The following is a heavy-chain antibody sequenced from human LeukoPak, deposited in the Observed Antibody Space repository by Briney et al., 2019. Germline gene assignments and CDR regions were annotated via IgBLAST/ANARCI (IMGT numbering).Heavy chain of an antibody. V-gene: IGHV1-69*01. CDR3: ARAGIASSQRWFDP. CDR2: IIPVFSTA. J-gene: IGHJ5*02. Sequence: EASVKVSCKASGGTFSSYAISWVRQAPGQGLEWMGGIIPVFSTAKYAQKFQGRVTITADESTSTAYMELGSLRSEDTAVYYCARAGIASSQRWFDPWGQGTLVTVSS. D-gene: IGHD6-13*01. CDR1: GGTFSSYA.